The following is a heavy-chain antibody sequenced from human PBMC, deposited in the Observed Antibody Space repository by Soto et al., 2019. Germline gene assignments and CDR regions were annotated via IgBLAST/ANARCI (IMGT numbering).Heavy chain of an antibody. CDR3: ASQHYYDSSGYYVGY. D-gene: IGHD3-22*01. CDR1: GGSISSNIYY. CDR2: IHYSGST. Sequence: SETLSLTSTVSGGSISSNIYYSGWIRQPPGKGLEWIGNIHYSGSTYYDSSLKSRVTISVDTSKNQFSLKLSSVTAADTAVYYCASQHYYDSSGYYVGYWGQGTLVTVS. V-gene: IGHV4-39*01. J-gene: IGHJ4*02.